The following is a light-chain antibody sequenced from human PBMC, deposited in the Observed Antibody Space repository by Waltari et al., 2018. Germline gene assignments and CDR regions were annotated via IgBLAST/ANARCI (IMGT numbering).Light chain of an antibody. J-gene: IGKJ4*01. Sequence: DIVLTQSPATLSLSPGERATLSCRASQSVNNYLAWYQQKPGQAPRLRIYDTSNRATGIPARFSGSGSGTDFTLTISSLEPEDFAVYYCQQRTNWPLTFGGGTKVEIK. CDR2: DTS. CDR1: QSVNNY. V-gene: IGKV3-11*01. CDR3: QQRTNWPLT.